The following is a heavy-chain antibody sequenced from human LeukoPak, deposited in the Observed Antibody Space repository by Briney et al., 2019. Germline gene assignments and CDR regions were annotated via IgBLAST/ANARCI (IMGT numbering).Heavy chain of an antibody. Sequence: SETLSLTCTVSGGSISSGGYYWSWIRQHPGKGLEWIGYIYYSGSTYYNPSLKRRVTISVDTSKNQFSLKLSSVTAADTAVYYCAGCGYSYGPYNYWGQGTLVTVSS. CDR3: AGCGYSYGPYNY. V-gene: IGHV4-31*03. D-gene: IGHD5-18*01. J-gene: IGHJ4*02. CDR2: IYYSGST. CDR1: GGSISSGGYY.